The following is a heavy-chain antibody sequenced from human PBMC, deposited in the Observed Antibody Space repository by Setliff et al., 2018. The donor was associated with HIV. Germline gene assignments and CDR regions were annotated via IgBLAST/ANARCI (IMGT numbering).Heavy chain of an antibody. CDR1: GYTFTSYG. CDR3: ARDHDGIRLAVAGTEGVFDI. V-gene: IGHV1-18*01. Sequence: ASVKVSCKASGYTFTSYGISWVRRAPGQGLEWMGWISAYNGNTNYAQKFQGIVTMTTDISTSTAYMELRSLRSDDTAVYYCARDHDGIRLAVAGTEGVFDIWGQGTMVTVSS. D-gene: IGHD6-19*01. CDR2: ISAYNGNT. J-gene: IGHJ3*02.